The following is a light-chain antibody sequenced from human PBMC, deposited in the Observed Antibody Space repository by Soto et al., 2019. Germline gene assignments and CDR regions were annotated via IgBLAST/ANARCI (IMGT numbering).Light chain of an antibody. CDR2: GNN. Sequence: QSVLTQPPSVSGAPGQRVTISCTGSSSDIGAGYGVHWYQQLPETAPRLLIYGNNIRPSGVPDRFCGSKSGTSASLSITGLQAEDEADYYCLSYDNILSRHVVFGGGTKLTVL. V-gene: IGLV1-40*01. CDR1: SSDIGAGYG. J-gene: IGLJ2*01. CDR3: LSYDNILSRHVV.